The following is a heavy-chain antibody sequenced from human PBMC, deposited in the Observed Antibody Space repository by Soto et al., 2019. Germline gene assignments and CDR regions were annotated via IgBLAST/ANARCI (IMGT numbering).Heavy chain of an antibody. V-gene: IGHV4-38-2*01. J-gene: IGHJ4*02. D-gene: IGHD3-10*01. CDR1: GYSISSGYY. CDR2: IYHSGST. Sequence: SETLSLTCAVSGYSISSGYYWGWIRQPPGKGLEWIGSIYHSGSTYYNPSLKSRVTISVDTSKNQFSLKLSSVTAADTAVYYCARVGSGSYYGSYFDYWGPGTLVNVSS. CDR3: ARVGSGSYYGSYFDY.